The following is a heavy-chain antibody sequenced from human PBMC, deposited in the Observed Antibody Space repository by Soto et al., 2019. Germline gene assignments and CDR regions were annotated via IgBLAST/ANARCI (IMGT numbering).Heavy chain of an antibody. CDR1: GGTFSSYA. J-gene: IGHJ6*02. Sequence: ASVKVSCKASGGTFSSYAISWVRQAPGQGLEWMGGIIPIFGTANYAQKFQGRVTITADESTSTAYMELSSLRSEDTAVYYCAREVAGSTTWGRADYYYYYGMDVWGQGTTVTVSS. CDR3: AREVAGSTTWGRADYYYYYGMDV. V-gene: IGHV1-69*13. D-gene: IGHD3-16*01. CDR2: IIPIFGTA.